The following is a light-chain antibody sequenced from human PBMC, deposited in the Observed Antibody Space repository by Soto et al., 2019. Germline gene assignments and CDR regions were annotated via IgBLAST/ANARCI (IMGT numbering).Light chain of an antibody. CDR3: QQYGSSLFT. CDR2: SAS. J-gene: IGKJ3*01. CDR1: QSVSSSY. Sequence: EIVLTQSPGTLSLSPGERATLSCRASQSVSSSYLAWYQQKPGQAPRLLIYSASSRATCIPDRFSGSGSGTDFTITISRLEPEDFAVYYCQQYGSSLFTFGPGTKVDIK. V-gene: IGKV3-20*01.